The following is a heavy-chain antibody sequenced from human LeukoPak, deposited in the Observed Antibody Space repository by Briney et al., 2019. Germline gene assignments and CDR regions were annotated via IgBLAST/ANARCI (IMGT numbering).Heavy chain of an antibody. CDR1: GYTLTGYY. CDR3: ARDPRYGGLDY. CDR2: INPNSGGT. D-gene: IGHD4-23*01. J-gene: IGHJ4*02. Sequence: GASVKVFCKASGYTLTGYYMHWVRRAPGQGLEWMGWINPNSGGTNYAQKFQGRVTMTRDTSISTAYMELSRLRSDDTAAYYCARDPRYGGLDYWGQGTLVTVSS. V-gene: IGHV1-2*02.